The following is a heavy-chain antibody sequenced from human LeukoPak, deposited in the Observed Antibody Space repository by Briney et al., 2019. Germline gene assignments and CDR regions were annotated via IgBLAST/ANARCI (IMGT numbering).Heavy chain of an antibody. V-gene: IGHV3-23*01. Sequence: PGGSLRLSCAASGFTFSSYAMSWVRQAPGKGLEWVSAISGSGGSTYYADSVKGRFTISRDNSKNTLYLQTNSLRAEDTAVYYCAKAWGMYYYDSSGYPLDYWGQGTLVTVSS. CDR1: GFTFSSYA. J-gene: IGHJ4*02. CDR2: ISGSGGST. D-gene: IGHD3-22*01. CDR3: AKAWGMYYYDSSGYPLDY.